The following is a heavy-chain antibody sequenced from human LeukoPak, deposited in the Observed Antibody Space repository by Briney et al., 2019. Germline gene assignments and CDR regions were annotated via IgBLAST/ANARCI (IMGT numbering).Heavy chain of an antibody. CDR2: MNPKTGRT. CDR1: SYTSTSYD. Sequence: ASVRVACKASSYTSTSYDINWVREAAGQGLEWMGWMNPKTGRTGYAQKVQGRVTMTRDTSINTAYMELSSLRSEDTATYYCARLSQTPVYYHDGGYYYLGYWGQGTPVTVSS. CDR3: ARLSQTPVYYHDGGYYYLGY. J-gene: IGHJ4*02. D-gene: IGHD3-22*01. V-gene: IGHV1-8*01.